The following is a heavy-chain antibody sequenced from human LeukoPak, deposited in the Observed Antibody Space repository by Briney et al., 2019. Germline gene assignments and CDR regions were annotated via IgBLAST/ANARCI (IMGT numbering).Heavy chain of an antibody. CDR2: IYYNGNT. Sequence: PSETLSLTCTVSGGSISHSNYYWVWIRQPPGKGLEWIGSIYYNGNTYYSPSLKSRVTISVDTSKNQFSLKLSSVTAADTAVYYCARVSGAAAAYFDYWGQGTLVTVSS. CDR1: GGSISHSNYY. J-gene: IGHJ4*02. V-gene: IGHV4-39*07. D-gene: IGHD6-13*01. CDR3: ARVSGAAAAYFDY.